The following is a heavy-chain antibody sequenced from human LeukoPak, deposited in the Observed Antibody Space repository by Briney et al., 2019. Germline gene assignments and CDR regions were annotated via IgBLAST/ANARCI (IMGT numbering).Heavy chain of an antibody. D-gene: IGHD2/OR15-2a*01. J-gene: IGHJ3*02. V-gene: IGHV4-59*01. CDR1: GGSISSYY. Sequence: PSETLSLTCTVSGGSISSYYWSWVRQPPGKGLEWIGYIYYSGSTNYNPSLKSRVTISVDTSKNQFSLKLSSVTAADKAVYYCARVSVSLAANDAFDIWGQGTMVTVSS. CDR2: IYYSGST. CDR3: ARVSVSLAANDAFDI.